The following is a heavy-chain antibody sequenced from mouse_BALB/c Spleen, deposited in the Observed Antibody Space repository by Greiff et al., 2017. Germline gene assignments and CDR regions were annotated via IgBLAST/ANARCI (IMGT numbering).Heavy chain of an antibody. CDR3: ARDYDVGYYAMDY. D-gene: IGHD2-12*01. J-gene: IGHJ4*01. V-gene: IGHV3-6*02. CDR1: GYSITSGYY. Sequence: EVKLQESGPGLVKPSQSLSLTCSVTGYSITSGYYWNWIRQFPGNKLEWMGYISYDGSNNYNPSLKNRISITRDTSKNQFFLKLNSVTTEDTATYYCARDYDVGYYAMDYWGQGTSVTVSS. CDR2: ISYDGSN.